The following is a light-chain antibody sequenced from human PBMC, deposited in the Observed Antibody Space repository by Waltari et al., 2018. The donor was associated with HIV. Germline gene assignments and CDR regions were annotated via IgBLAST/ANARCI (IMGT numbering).Light chain of an antibody. CDR1: NSNIGAGFD. CDR2: LNN. J-gene: IGLJ1*01. CDR3: QSYDGSLLEV. V-gene: IGLV1-40*01. Sequence: QSVLTQPPSVSGAPGQWVSIPCTGNNSNIGAGFDVHWYQQLPGRAPKLLIYLNNNRPSGVPARFSGSKSGTSASLAITGLQTEDEADYYCQSYDGSLLEVFGTGTKVSVL.